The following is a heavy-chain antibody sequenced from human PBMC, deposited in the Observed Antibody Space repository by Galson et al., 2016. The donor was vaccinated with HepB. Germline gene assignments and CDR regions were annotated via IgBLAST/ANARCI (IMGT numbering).Heavy chain of an antibody. V-gene: IGHV5-51*01. CDR1: GYSFTPYLYGYW. J-gene: IGHJ4*02. CDR2: MYTSDSDT. CDR3: ARHWDSGSFDLDY. D-gene: IGHD3-10*01. Sequence: QSGAEVKQPGESLKISCKASGYSFTPYLYGYWIGWVRQVPGKGLEWIGIMYTSDSDTRYSPSFQGQVTISADKSISTAYLQWSSLKASDTAMYYCARHWDSGSFDLDYWGQGTLVTVSS.